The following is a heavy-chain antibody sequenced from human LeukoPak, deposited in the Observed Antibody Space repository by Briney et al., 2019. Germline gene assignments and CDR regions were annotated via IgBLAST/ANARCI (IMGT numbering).Heavy chain of an antibody. J-gene: IGHJ4*02. Sequence: PGGSLRLSCAASGFTFINYAMSWVRQAPGKGLEWVSAISGSGGSTYYADSVEGRFTISRDNSKNTLYLQMNSLRAEGTAVYYCARLNKWPRVYYFDYWGQGTLVTVSS. CDR3: ARLNKWPRVYYFDY. V-gene: IGHV3-23*01. D-gene: IGHD5-12*01. CDR1: GFTFINYA. CDR2: ISGSGGST.